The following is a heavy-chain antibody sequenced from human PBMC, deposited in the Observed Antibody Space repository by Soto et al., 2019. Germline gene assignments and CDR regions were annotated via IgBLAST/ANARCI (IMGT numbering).Heavy chain of an antibody. CDR3: AKEARNWNMYPGKFYFDD. CDR1: GVNFRSHD. D-gene: IGHD1-1*01. CDR2: ISGSGATT. Sequence: GGSLRLSCEVSGVNFRSHDMSWVRQTPGKGLVWVSAISGSGATTEYADSVRGRFTNSRDNSKNTLYLQMNGLRAEDTAIYYCAKEARNWNMYPGKFYFDDWGQGTLVTVSS. J-gene: IGHJ4*02. V-gene: IGHV3-23*01.